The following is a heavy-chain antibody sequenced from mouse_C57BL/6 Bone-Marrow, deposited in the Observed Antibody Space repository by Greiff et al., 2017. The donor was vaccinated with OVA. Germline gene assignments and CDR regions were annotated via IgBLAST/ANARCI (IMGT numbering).Heavy chain of an antibody. Sequence: VQLQQSGPVLVKPGASVKMSCKASGYTFTDYYMNWVKQSHGKSLEWIGVINPYNGGTSYNQKFKGKATLTVDKSSSTAYMELNSLTSEDSAVYYCARREVYYYGSSPAYWGQGTLVTVSA. D-gene: IGHD1-1*01. CDR1: GYTFTDYY. V-gene: IGHV1-19*01. CDR3: ARREVYYYGSSPAY. J-gene: IGHJ3*01. CDR2: INPYNGGT.